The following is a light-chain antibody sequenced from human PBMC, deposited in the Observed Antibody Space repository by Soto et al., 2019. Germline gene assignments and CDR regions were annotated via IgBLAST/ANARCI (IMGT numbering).Light chain of an antibody. CDR1: SPNIGAGYD. CDR3: QSYDSSLSAVV. V-gene: IGLV1-40*01. Sequence: QSVLTQLPSVSGAPGQRVTISCTGSSPNIGAGYDVHWYQQLPGTAPKLLIYGNSNRPSGVPDRFSGSKSGTSASLAITGLQAEDEADYYCQSYDSSLSAVVFGGGTKLTVL. CDR2: GNS. J-gene: IGLJ2*01.